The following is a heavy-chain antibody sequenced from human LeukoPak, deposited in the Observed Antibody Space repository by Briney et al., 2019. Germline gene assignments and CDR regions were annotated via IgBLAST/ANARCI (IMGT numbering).Heavy chain of an antibody. CDR1: GFTFSSYA. J-gene: IGHJ4*02. D-gene: IGHD2-8*01. CDR2: ISGSGGST. V-gene: IGHV3-23*01. CDR3: AKVKSGYCTNGVCYFDY. Sequence: GGSLRLSCAASGFTFSSYAMSWVRQAPGKGLEWVSAISGSGGSTYYADSVKGRFTISRDNSKNTLYLQMNSLRAEDTAVYYCAKVKSGYCTNGVCYFDYWGQGTLVTVSS.